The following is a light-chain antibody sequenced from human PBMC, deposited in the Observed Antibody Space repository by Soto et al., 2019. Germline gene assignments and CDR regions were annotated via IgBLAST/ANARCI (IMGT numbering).Light chain of an antibody. Sequence: EIVLTQSPATLSLSPGEGATLSCRASQSVTTRLAWYQQKPGRAPRLLIYAASTRAPGIPARFSGSGSATDFTLTISSLEPEDCAIYYCQQRTTWPPVTFGPGTRLEI. CDR3: QQRTTWPPVT. CDR1: QSVTTR. J-gene: IGKJ5*01. V-gene: IGKV3-11*01. CDR2: AAS.